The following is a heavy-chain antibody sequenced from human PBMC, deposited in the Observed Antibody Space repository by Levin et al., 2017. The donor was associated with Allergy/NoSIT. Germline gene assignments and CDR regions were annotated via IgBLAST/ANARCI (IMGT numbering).Heavy chain of an antibody. V-gene: IGHV3-23*01. CDR3: ATRLANCGGDCLLRPFRYGMDV. CDR2: ISSSGIT. D-gene: IGHD2-21*02. J-gene: IGHJ6*02. CDR1: GFTFNTYG. Sequence: GGSLRLSCAASGFTFNTYGMTWVRQAPGKGLEWVSSISSSGITENADSVKGRFIIFRDNSKNTLDLQMNSLRAEDTAVYYCATRLANCGGDCLLRPFRYGMDVWGQGTTVTVSS.